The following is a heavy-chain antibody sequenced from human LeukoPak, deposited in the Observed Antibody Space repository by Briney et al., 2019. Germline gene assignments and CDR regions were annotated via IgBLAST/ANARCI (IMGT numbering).Heavy chain of an antibody. V-gene: IGHV4-34*01. D-gene: IGHD3-22*01. CDR1: GGSFSGYY. J-gene: IGHJ6*03. Sequence: SETLSLTCAIYGGSFSGYYWSWIRQPPGKGLEWIGEINHSGSSNYNPSLKSRLTISVDTSKNQFSLKLRSVTAADTAVYYCARGRHDITMIVVVMTSVSYYLDVWGKGTTVTVS. CDR2: INHSGSS. CDR3: ARGRHDITMIVVVMTSVSYYLDV.